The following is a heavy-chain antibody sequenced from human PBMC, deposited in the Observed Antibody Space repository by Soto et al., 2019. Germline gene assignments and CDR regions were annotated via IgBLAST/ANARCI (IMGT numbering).Heavy chain of an antibody. CDR3: ASSRVVVPAAIAFDI. Sequence: QPXVSLRLSCAASGFTFSSYWISWVRQAPGKGLEWVANIKQDGSEKYYVDSVKGRFTISRDNAKNSLYLQMNSLRAEDTAVYYCASSRVVVPAAIAFDIWGQGTMVTVSS. CDR2: IKQDGSEK. V-gene: IGHV3-7*01. CDR1: GFTFSSYW. J-gene: IGHJ3*02. D-gene: IGHD2-2*01.